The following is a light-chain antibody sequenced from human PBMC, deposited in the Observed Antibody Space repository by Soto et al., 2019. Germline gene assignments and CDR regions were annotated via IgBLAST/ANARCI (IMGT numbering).Light chain of an antibody. Sequence: EIVMTQSPATLSVSPGERATLSCRASQSVSSNLAWYQQKPGQAPRLLIYDASTRATGFPARFSGSGSETEFTLTISSLQSEDFAVYYCQQYNNWPVTFGQGTKVEI. CDR3: QQYNNWPVT. CDR1: QSVSSN. V-gene: IGKV3-15*01. J-gene: IGKJ2*01. CDR2: DAS.